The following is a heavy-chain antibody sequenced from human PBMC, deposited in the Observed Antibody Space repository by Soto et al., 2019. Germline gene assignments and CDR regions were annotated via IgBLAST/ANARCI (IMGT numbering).Heavy chain of an antibody. CDR3: ARGASGYDYFDN. D-gene: IGHD5-12*01. V-gene: IGHV4-4*02. CDR2: IYHIGSF. CDR1: SGSISTNNW. J-gene: IGHJ4*02. Sequence: SETLSLTCAVSSGSISTNNWWNWVRQPPGKGLEWIGKIYHIGSFSYNPSLKSRVTISVDKSKNQFSLELTSVTAADTAVYYCARGASGYDYFDNWGQGTLVTVSS.